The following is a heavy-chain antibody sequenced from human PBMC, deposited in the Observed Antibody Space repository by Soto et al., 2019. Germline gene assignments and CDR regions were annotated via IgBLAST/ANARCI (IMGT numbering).Heavy chain of an antibody. V-gene: IGHV3-74*01. CDR3: ARDSYGSGENRAFDI. CDR2: INPDGSET. Sequence: PGGSLRLSCAASGLTFSSYWMHWVRQGAGEGLVWVSRINPDGSETGYADSVKGRFTMSRDNAKNTLYLQMDSLRAEDTAVYYCARDSYGSGENRAFDIWGQGTMVTV. CDR1: GLTFSSYW. D-gene: IGHD3-10*01. J-gene: IGHJ3*02.